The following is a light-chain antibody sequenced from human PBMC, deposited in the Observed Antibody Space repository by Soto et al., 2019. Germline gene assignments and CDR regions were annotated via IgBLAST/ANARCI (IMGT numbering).Light chain of an antibody. CDR2: GAS. J-gene: IGKJ1*01. CDR1: QSVSSSY. V-gene: IGKV3-20*01. CDR3: QQYGSSPGT. Sequence: EIVLTQSPGTLSLSPGERATLSCRPSQSVSSSYLAWYQQKPGQAPRLLIYGASSRATGIPDRFSGSGSGTDFTLTISRLEPEDFAVYYCQQYGSSPGTFGKGTKV.